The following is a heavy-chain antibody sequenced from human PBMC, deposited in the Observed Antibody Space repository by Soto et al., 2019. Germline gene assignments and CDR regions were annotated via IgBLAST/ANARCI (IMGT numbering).Heavy chain of an antibody. D-gene: IGHD3-10*01. CDR1: GFTFSSYS. Sequence: EVQLVESGGGLVKPGGSLRLSCAASGFTFSSYSMNWVRQAPGKGLEWVSSISSGSSYIYYADSVKGRFTISRDNAKNSLYLQMNSLRGEDTAVYYCARSSGGSGKLWNYCGMDVWGQGTTVTVSS. CDR2: ISSGSSYI. V-gene: IGHV3-21*06. J-gene: IGHJ6*02. CDR3: ARSSGGSGKLWNYCGMDV.